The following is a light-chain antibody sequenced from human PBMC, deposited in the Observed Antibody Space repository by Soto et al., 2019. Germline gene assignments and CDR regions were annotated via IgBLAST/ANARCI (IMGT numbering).Light chain of an antibody. CDR2: KAS. V-gene: IGKV1-5*03. Sequence: DIQMTQSPSTLSASVGDRVTITCRASQNIFRWLAWYQQKPGKAPKLLIYKASSLESGVPPRFSGSASGTEFTLTISSLQPDDFATYYCQQHADYPITFGGGTKVDIK. CDR1: QNIFRW. CDR3: QQHADYPIT. J-gene: IGKJ4*01.